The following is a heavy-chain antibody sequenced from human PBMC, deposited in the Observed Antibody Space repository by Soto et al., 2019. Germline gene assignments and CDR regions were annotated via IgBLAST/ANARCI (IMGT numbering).Heavy chain of an antibody. Sequence: EVQLVESGGGLVQPGGSLRLSCAASGFTFSSYWMHWVRQAPGKGLVWVSRINREGTVTTYADSVRGRFTISRDNAKNTLYLQMNSLRAEDTAIYYCGREGKVVSLDPWGQGTLVTVSS. J-gene: IGHJ5*02. CDR1: GFTFSSYW. V-gene: IGHV3-74*01. CDR3: GREGKVVSLDP. CDR2: INREGTVT.